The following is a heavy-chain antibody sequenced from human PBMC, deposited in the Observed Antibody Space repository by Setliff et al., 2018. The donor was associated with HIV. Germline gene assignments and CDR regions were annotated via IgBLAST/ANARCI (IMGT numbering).Heavy chain of an antibody. J-gene: IGHJ6*03. V-gene: IGHV4-39*01. CDR2: MYYSGST. CDR3: ARLEYYYYMDV. CDR1: DDSIRSTTYY. Sequence: PSETLSLTCTVSDDSIRSTTYYWGWIRQSPGKGLEWIGTMYYSGSTYYNPSLKSRVTISLDTTTNQFALKLSSVTAADTAVYYCARLEYYYYMDVWGKGTTVTVSS. D-gene: IGHD3-3*01.